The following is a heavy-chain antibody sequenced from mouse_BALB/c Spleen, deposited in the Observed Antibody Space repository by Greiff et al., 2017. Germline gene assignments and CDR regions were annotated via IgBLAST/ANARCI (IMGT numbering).Heavy chain of an antibody. CDR2: IYPGDGDT. Sequence: VQLVESGAELVRPGSSVKISCKASGYAFSSYWMNWVKQRPGQGLEWIGQIYPGDGDTNYNGKFKGKATLTADKSSSTAYMQLSSLTSEDSAVYFCARQGDYDGFDYWGQGTTLTVSS. D-gene: IGHD2-4*01. V-gene: IGHV1-80*01. CDR1: GYAFSSYW. J-gene: IGHJ2*01. CDR3: ARQGDYDGFDY.